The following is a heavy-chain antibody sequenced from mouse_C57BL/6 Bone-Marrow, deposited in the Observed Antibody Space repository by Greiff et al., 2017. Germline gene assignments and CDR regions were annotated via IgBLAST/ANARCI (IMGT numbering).Heavy chain of an antibody. CDR3: AKEDYDYDDRFAY. CDR2: IHPNSGST. V-gene: IGHV1-64*01. D-gene: IGHD2-4*01. J-gene: IGHJ3*01. Sequence: QVQLQQPGAELVKPGASVKLSCKASGYTFTSYWMHWVKQRPGQGLEWIGMIHPNSGSTNYNEKFKSKATLTVDKSSSTAYMQLSSLTSEDSAVYYCAKEDYDYDDRFAYWGQGTLGTVSA. CDR1: GYTFTSYW.